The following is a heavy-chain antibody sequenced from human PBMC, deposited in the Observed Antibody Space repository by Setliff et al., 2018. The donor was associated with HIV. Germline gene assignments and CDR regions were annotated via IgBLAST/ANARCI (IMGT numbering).Heavy chain of an antibody. Sequence: TSETLSLTCTVSGGSISNYYWSWIRQPPGKGLEWIGGVHHSGSTHYNPSLKSRVTISGQTSKNQFSLKLSSVTAADTAVYYCASTGYSSGWSFDYWGQGTLVTVSS. V-gene: IGHV4-59*12. J-gene: IGHJ4*02. CDR2: VHHSGST. CDR3: ASTGYSSGWSFDY. CDR1: GGSISNYY. D-gene: IGHD6-19*01.